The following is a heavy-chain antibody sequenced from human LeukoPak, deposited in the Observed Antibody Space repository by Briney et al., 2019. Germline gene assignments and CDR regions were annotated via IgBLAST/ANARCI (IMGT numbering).Heavy chain of an antibody. J-gene: IGHJ5*02. CDR2: INPNSGGT. Sequence: ASVKVSCKASGYTFTGYYMHWVRQAPGQGLEWMGWINPNSGGTNYAQKFQGRVTMTRDTSISTAYMELSRLRSDDTAVYYCARDRVTLTTFQYDWFDPWGQGTLVTVSS. V-gene: IGHV1-2*02. CDR3: ARDRVTLTTFQYDWFDP. CDR1: GYTFTGYY. D-gene: IGHD2-21*02.